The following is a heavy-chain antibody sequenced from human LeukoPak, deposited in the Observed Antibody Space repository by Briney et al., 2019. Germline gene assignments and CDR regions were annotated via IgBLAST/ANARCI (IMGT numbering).Heavy chain of an antibody. Sequence: GASVKVSCKASGYTFTSYGISWVRQAPGQGLEWMGWISAYNGNTNYAQKLQGRVTMTTDTSTSTAYMELRSLRSDDTAVYYCARALGGYSSSWYTPADNWFDPWGQGTLVTVPS. CDR3: ARALGGYSSSWYTPADNWFDP. D-gene: IGHD6-13*01. CDR1: GYTFTSYG. CDR2: ISAYNGNT. V-gene: IGHV1-18*01. J-gene: IGHJ5*02.